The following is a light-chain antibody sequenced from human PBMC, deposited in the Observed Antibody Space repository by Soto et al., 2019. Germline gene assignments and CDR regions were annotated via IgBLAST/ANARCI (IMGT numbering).Light chain of an antibody. V-gene: IGLV2-11*01. CDR3: CSYAGSYTLV. CDR1: SSDVGGYHY. Sequence: QSALTQPRSVSGSPGQSVTLSCTGTSSDVGGYHYVSWYQHHPGKAPKIIFFDVNKRPSGVPDRFSGSKSGNTASLTISGLQTEDEADYYCCSYAGSYTLVFGGGTQLTVL. J-gene: IGLJ2*01. CDR2: DVN.